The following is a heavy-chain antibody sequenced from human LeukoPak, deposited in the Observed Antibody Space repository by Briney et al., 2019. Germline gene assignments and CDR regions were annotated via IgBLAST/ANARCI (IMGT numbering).Heavy chain of an antibody. Sequence: GGSLRLSCEASGFSFSRHAMNWVRQAPGKGLEWVSSIFDSGAPSCYADSVKGRFTISRDNSKNTVYVRMERLRAEDTAIYYCTKAVGGGRDAYDIWGQGTMVTVSS. CDR2: IFDSGAPS. V-gene: IGHV3-23*01. CDR1: GFSFSRHA. D-gene: IGHD3-16*01. J-gene: IGHJ3*02. CDR3: TKAVGGGRDAYDI.